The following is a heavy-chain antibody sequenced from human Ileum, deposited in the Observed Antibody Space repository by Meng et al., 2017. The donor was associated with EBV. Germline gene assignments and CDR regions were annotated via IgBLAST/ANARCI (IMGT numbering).Heavy chain of an antibody. V-gene: IGHV3-23*01. CDR3: SNLPYSY. Sequence: HPSGPRGSLGQPGGSLRLSWSASGFRFNIYDMNWVRQAPGRGLEWVSGISGSGRTTYYADSVKGRFSISRDNSGNTVYLQMNSLRADDTAVYYCSNLPYSYWGQGTLVTVSS. D-gene: IGHD4-11*01. CDR2: ISGSGRTT. J-gene: IGHJ4*02. CDR1: GFRFNIYD.